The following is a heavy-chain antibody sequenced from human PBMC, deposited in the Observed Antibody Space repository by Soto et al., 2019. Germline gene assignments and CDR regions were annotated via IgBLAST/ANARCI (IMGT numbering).Heavy chain of an antibody. V-gene: IGHV3-30*03. J-gene: IGHJ1*01. Sequence: QPWGSLRLSSAASGFNFKNYAIHWVRQAPGKGLEWVTLISEDGSKKYFADSVKGRFTVSRDNSKNTLYLQMNSLRAEDTAVYYCARDPTTVTTMYPEYFQHWGQGTLVTVSS. CDR3: ARDPTTVTTMYPEYFQH. D-gene: IGHD4-17*01. CDR2: ISEDGSKK. CDR1: GFNFKNYA.